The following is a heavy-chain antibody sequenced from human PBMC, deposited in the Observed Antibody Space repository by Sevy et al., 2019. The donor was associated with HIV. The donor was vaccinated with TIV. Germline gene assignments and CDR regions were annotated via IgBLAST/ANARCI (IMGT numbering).Heavy chain of an antibody. Sequence: GGSLRLSCTASGFTFNFHGMHWVRQAPGKGLEWVAFIWHDGSNKYMADSVKGRFTISRDNSKNTLFLQMNSLTVEDTAIYYCARETDNSARWLDPWGQGTLVTVSS. CDR2: IWHDGSNK. D-gene: IGHD4-4*01. CDR3: ARETDNSARWLDP. J-gene: IGHJ5*02. V-gene: IGHV3-30*02. CDR1: GFTFNFHG.